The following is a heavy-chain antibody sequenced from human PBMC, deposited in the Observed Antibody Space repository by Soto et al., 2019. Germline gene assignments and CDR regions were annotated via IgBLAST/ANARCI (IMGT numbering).Heavy chain of an antibody. V-gene: IGHV3-23*01. Sequence: EVQLLESGGGLVQPGGSLRLSCAASGFPFSTYDMSWVRQAPGKGLEWVSVISGSDQRTYYAGSLNGRFTISRDNSKNTLYLPMDSLRVEDTAVYHCVKGGWLDEWGQGTLVTVSS. CDR2: ISGSDQRT. CDR3: VKGGWLDE. J-gene: IGHJ4*02. CDR1: GFPFSTYD. D-gene: IGHD5-12*01.